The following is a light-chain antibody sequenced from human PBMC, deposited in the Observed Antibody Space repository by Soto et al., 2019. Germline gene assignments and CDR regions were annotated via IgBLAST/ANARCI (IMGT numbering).Light chain of an antibody. Sequence: IVLTTSPDLGCRSPGKRATLSCRACQSVSNNYLAWYEQGPGQAPRVRIYGASNRATGIPDRFSGSGSGTDFTLNISSLEHEDIRVYYRQQSGRLGRFGEGTKLDIK. J-gene: IGKJ1*01. V-gene: IGKV3-20*01. CDR3: QQSGRLGR. CDR2: GAS. CDR1: QSVSNNY.